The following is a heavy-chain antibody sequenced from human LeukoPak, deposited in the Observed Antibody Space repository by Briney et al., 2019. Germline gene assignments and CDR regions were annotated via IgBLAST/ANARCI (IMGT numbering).Heavy chain of an antibody. D-gene: IGHD3-10*01. CDR1: GYTFTSYD. Sequence: ASVKVSCKASGYTFTSYDINWVRQATGQGLEWMGWMNPNSGNTGYAQKFQGRVTMTRNTSISTAYMELSSLRSEDTAVYYCARGNRLLWFVETSFDYWGQGTLVTVSS. J-gene: IGHJ4*02. CDR2: MNPNSGNT. V-gene: IGHV1-8*01. CDR3: ARGNRLLWFVETSFDY.